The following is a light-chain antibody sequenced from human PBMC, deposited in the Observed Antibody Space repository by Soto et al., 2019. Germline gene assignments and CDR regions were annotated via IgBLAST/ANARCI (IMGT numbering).Light chain of an antibody. CDR3: PQYGSSPNT. Sequence: EIVLTQSPGTLSLSPGERATLSCRASQSVSSSNLAWYQQRPGQAPRLLIYGASSRATVIPDRFSGSGSGTDFTLTISRLEPEEFAIYYCPQYGSSPNTFGGGTKVEIK. J-gene: IGKJ4*01. CDR1: QSVSSSN. CDR2: GAS. V-gene: IGKV3-20*01.